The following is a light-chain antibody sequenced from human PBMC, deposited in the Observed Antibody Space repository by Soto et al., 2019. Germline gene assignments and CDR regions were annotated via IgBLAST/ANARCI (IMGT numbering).Light chain of an antibody. J-gene: IGKJ4*01. CDR2: DAY. CDR3: QQYDNLPT. V-gene: IGKV1-33*01. CDR1: QSISSY. Sequence: DIQMTQSPSTLSASVGDRVTITCRASQSISSYLNWYQQKPGKAPNLLIYDAYNLEAGVPPRFSGGGSGTDLTLTISSLQPEDSATYYCQQYDNLPTFGGGTKVDIK.